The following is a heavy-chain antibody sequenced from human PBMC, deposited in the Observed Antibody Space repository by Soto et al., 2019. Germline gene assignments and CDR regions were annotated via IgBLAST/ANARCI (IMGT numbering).Heavy chain of an antibody. Sequence: GGSLRLSCAASGFTFSSYGMHWVRQAPGKGLDWVAVISYDGSNKYYADSVKGRFTISRDNSKNTLYLQMNSLRAEDTAVYYCAKRGIHDGGYGYDYYGMDVWGQGTTVTVSS. CDR2: ISYDGSNK. CDR3: AKRGIHDGGYGYDYYGMDV. CDR1: GFTFSSYG. V-gene: IGHV3-30*18. D-gene: IGHD5-18*01. J-gene: IGHJ6*02.